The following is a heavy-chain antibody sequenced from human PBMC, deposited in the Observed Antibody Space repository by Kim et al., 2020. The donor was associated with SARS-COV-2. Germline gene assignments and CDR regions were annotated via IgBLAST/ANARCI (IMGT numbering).Heavy chain of an antibody. D-gene: IGHD3-3*01. V-gene: IGHV3-23*01. J-gene: IGHJ6*02. CDR1: GFTFSSYA. CDR2: ISSSGGST. CDR3: AKDQFFTHYYYNYCMDV. Sequence: GGSLRLSCAASGFTFSSYAMSWVRQAPGKGLEWVSAISSSGGSTYYADSVKGRFTISRDNSKNTLYLQMNRLRAEDTAVYYCAKDQFFTHYYYNYCMDVWGQGTPVTVSS.